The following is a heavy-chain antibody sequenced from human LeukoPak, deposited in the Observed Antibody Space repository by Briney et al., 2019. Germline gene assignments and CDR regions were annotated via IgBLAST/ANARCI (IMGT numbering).Heavy chain of an antibody. CDR2: INAGNGNT. D-gene: IGHD3-3*01. CDR1: GYTFTSYG. J-gene: IGHJ4*02. CDR3: AREYYDFWSGYYTGFDY. Sequence: ASVKVSCKASGYTFTSYGISWVRQAPGQRLEWMGWINAGNGNTKYSQKFQGRVTITRDTSASTAYMELSSLRSEDTAVYYCAREYYDFWSGYYTGFDYWGQGTLVTVSS. V-gene: IGHV1-3*01.